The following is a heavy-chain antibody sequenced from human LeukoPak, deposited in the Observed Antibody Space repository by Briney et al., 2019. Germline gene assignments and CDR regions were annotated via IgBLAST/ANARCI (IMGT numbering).Heavy chain of an antibody. CDR2: IYTSGST. J-gene: IGHJ4*02. CDR3: ARDQYYYGSGSYGLDY. V-gene: IGHV4-4*07. Sequence: SETLSLTCTVSGGSISSYYWSWIRQPAGRGLEWIGRIYTSGSTNYNPSLKSRVTMSVDTSKNQFSLKLSSVTAADTAVYYCARDQYYYGSGSYGLDYWGQGTLVTVSS. D-gene: IGHD3-10*01. CDR1: GGSISSYY.